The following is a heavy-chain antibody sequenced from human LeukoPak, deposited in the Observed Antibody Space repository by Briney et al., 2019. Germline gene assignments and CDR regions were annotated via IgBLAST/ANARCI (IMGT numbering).Heavy chain of an antibody. CDR1: GYSFTSYW. CDR3: ASGLVVPAASVDY. Sequence: GESLKISCKGSGYSFTSYWIGWVLQMPGKGLEWMVIIYPGDSDTRYSPSFQGQVTISADKSISTAYLQWSSLKASDTAMYYCASGLVVPAASVDYWGQGTLVTVSS. D-gene: IGHD2-2*01. V-gene: IGHV5-51*01. J-gene: IGHJ4*02. CDR2: IYPGDSDT.